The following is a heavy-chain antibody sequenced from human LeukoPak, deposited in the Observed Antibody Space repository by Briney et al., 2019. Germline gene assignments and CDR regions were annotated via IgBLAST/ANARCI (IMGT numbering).Heavy chain of an antibody. CDR2: IIPIFGTA. CDR1: GGTFSSYA. CDR3: ARDKTPDYGGNPYYYYYGMDV. D-gene: IGHD4-23*01. Sequence: SVKVSCKASGGTFSSYAISWVRQAPGQGLEWMGGIIPIFGTANYAQKFQGRVTITADESTSTAYMELSSLRSEDTAVYYCARDKTPDYGGNPYYYYYGMDVWGQGTTVTVSS. V-gene: IGHV1-69*01. J-gene: IGHJ6*02.